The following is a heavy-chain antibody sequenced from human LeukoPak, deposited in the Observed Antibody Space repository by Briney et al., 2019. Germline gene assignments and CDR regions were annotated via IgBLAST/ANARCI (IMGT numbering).Heavy chain of an antibody. J-gene: IGHJ5*02. D-gene: IGHD3-10*01. CDR2: ISAYNGNT. Sequence: GASVKVSCKASGYTFTSYGISWVRQAPGQGLEWMGWISAYNGNTNYAQKLQGRVTMTTDTSTGTAYMELRSLRSDDTAVYYCARLWFGEPPSNWFDPWGQGTLVTVSS. CDR3: ARLWFGEPPSNWFDP. V-gene: IGHV1-18*01. CDR1: GYTFTSYG.